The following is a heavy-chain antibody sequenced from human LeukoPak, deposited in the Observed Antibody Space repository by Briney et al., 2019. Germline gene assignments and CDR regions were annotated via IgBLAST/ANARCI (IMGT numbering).Heavy chain of an antibody. D-gene: IGHD3-3*01. CDR2: IIPIFGTA. J-gene: IGHJ4*02. CDR3: AREGRTYYDFWSGYTSPHRQFDY. V-gene: IGHV1-69*01. Sequence: ASVKVSCKASGGTFSSYAISWVRQAPGQGLEWMGGIIPIFGTANYAQKFQGRVTITADESTSTAYMELNSLRAEDTAVYYCAREGRTYYDFWSGYTSPHRQFDYWGQGTLVTVSS. CDR1: GGTFSSYA.